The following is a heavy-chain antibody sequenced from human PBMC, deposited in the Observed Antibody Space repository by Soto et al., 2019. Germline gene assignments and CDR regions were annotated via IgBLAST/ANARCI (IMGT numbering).Heavy chain of an antibody. CDR3: ARTLYSYGTDY. J-gene: IGHJ4*02. D-gene: IGHD5-18*01. CDR1: GFTFSSYA. Sequence: HPGGSLRLSCAASGFTFSSYAMSWVRQAPGKGLEWVSAISGSGGSTYYADPVKGRFTISRDNSKNTLYLQMNSLRAEDTAVYYCARTLYSYGTDYWGQGTLVTVSS. CDR2: ISGSGGST. V-gene: IGHV3-23*01.